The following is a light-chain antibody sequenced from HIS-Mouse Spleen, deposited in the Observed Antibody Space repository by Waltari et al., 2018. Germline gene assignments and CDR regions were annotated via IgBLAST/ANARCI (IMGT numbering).Light chain of an antibody. CDR3: YSTYSSGNHSV. V-gene: IGLV3-10*01. Sequence: SYELTQPPSVSVSPGQTDRITCSGDAWPKKYAYWYQQKSGQAPVLVIYEDSKRPSGIPERFSGSSSGTIATLTISVAQVEELADYYRYSTYSSGNHSVVAGATMLTDL. CDR2: EDS. CDR1: AWPKKY. J-gene: IGLJ2*01.